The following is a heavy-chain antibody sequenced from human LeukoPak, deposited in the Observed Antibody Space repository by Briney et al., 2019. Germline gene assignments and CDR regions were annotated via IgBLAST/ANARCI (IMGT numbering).Heavy chain of an antibody. D-gene: IGHD6-13*01. V-gene: IGHV1-69*05. CDR3: ARDRSSSWYNAFDI. CDR2: IIPIFGTA. Sequence: ASVKVSCKASGGTFSSYVISWVRQAPGQGLERMGGIIPIFGTANYAQKFQGRVTITTDESTSTAYMELSSLRSEDTAVYYCARDRSSSWYNAFDIWGQGTMVTVSS. J-gene: IGHJ3*02. CDR1: GGTFSSYV.